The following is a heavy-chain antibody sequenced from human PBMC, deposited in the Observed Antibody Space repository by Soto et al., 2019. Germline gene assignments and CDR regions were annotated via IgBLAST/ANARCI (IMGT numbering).Heavy chain of an antibody. CDR2: ISYDGSNK. J-gene: IGHJ4*02. D-gene: IGHD5-12*01. Sequence: QVQLVESGGGVVQPGRSLRLSCEASGFSLSTYGMHWVRQAPGKGLEWVAVISYDGSNKYHADSVKGRFTISRDNSRNTLYLKMNRLRIDDTAVYYCAKDAPRYSGFDFSQWGQGTLVTVSS. V-gene: IGHV3-30*18. CDR1: GFSLSTYG. CDR3: AKDAPRYSGFDFSQ.